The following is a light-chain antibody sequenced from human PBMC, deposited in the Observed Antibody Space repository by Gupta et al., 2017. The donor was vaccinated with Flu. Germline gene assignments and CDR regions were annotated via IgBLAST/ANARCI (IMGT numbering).Light chain of an antibody. Sequence: DIQMTQSPSSLSASVGDTVTITCRASQTIRINLNWYQQKPGKAPKVLIYAASNWQSGVASRFSGSGCGKDXPLTSSXRQREDFASYYCHQTHSPPPFTFGXGTKMEIK. J-gene: IGKJ2*01. CDR1: QTIRIN. CDR2: AAS. V-gene: IGKV1-39*01. CDR3: HQTHSPPPFT.